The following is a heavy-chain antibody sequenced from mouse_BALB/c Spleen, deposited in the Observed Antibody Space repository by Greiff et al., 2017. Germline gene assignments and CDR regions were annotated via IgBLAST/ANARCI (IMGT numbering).Heavy chain of an antibody. CDR2: IWGDGST. CDR1: GFSLTGYG. D-gene: IGHD2-1*01. Sequence: VKLQESGPGLVAPSQSLSITCTVSGFSLTGYGVNWVRQPPGKGLEWLGMIWGDGSTDYNSALKSRLSISKDNSKSQVFLKMNSLQTDDTARYYCATYGNYVSYAMDYWGQGTSVTVSS. J-gene: IGHJ4*01. V-gene: IGHV2-6-7*01. CDR3: ATYGNYVSYAMDY.